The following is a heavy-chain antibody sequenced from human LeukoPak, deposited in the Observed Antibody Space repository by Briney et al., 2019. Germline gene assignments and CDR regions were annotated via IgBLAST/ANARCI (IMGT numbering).Heavy chain of an antibody. CDR2: INPNSGGT. J-gene: IGHJ4*02. V-gene: IGHV1-2*02. Sequence: WASVKVSCKASGYTFTGYYMHWVRQAPGQGLEWMGWINPNSGGTNYAQKFQGRVTMTRDTSISTAYMELSRLRSDDTAVYYCARAVGATSGFDYWGQGTPVTVSS. D-gene: IGHD1-26*01. CDR3: ARAVGATSGFDY. CDR1: GYTFTGYY.